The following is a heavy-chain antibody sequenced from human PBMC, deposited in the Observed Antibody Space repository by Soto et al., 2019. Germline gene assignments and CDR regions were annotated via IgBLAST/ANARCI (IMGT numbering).Heavy chain of an antibody. J-gene: IGHJ3*02. Sequence: PSETLSLICAVSGGSIRSGGYSSSWIRQPPGKGLEWIGYIYHSGSTNYNPSLKSRVTISVDTSKNQFSLKLSSVTAADTAVYYCARVYYYGFDIWGQGTMVTVSS. D-gene: IGHD3-10*01. CDR2: IYHSGST. CDR3: ARVYYYGFDI. V-gene: IGHV4-30-2*01. CDR1: GGSIRSGGYS.